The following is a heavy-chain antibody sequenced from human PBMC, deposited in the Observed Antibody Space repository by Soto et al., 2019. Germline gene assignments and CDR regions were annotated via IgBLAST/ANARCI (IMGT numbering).Heavy chain of an antibody. Sequence: QVQLVQSGAEVKKPGSSVKVSCKVSGGTFSSYANSWVRQAPGQGLEWMGGIIPIFGTVNYAEKFQGRVTITANKSTSTAYMELSSLRSEDTAVYYCCGRYGMGVWGQGTTVTVSS. J-gene: IGHJ6*02. CDR3: CGRYGMGV. CDR2: IIPIFGTV. V-gene: IGHV1-69*06. CDR1: GGTFSSYA.